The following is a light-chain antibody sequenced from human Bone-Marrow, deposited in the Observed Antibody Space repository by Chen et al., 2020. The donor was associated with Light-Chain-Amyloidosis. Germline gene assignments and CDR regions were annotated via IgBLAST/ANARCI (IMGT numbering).Light chain of an antibody. CDR1: QSVSSY. CDR3: QHRSNWPLT. J-gene: IGKJ5*01. CDR2: DAS. Sequence: EIVLTQSPATLSLSPGERATLSCRASQSVSSYLAWYQQKPGQAPRLLIYDASNRATGIPARFSGSWSGTDFTLTISSLEPEDFAVYYCQHRSNWPLTFGQGTRLEIK. V-gene: IGKV3-11*01.